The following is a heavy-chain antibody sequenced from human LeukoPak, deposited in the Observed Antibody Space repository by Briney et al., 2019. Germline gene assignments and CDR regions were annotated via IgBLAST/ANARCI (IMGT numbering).Heavy chain of an antibody. Sequence: PGGSLRLSCAASGFTFSSYGMHWVRQAPGKGLEWVAVISYDGSNKYYADSVKGRFTISRDNSKNTLYLQMNSLRAEDTAVYYCAKDDSWAGDRYFDYWGQGTLVTVSS. V-gene: IGHV3-30*18. CDR3: AKDDSWAGDRYFDY. D-gene: IGHD3-22*01. CDR2: ISYDGSNK. J-gene: IGHJ4*02. CDR1: GFTFSSYG.